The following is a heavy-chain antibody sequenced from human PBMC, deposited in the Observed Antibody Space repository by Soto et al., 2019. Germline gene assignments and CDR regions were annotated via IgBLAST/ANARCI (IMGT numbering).Heavy chain of an antibody. CDR3: ARDGSPNYYYYGMDV. V-gene: IGHV4-59*01. CDR2: IYYSGST. J-gene: IGHJ6*02. CDR1: GGSISSYY. Sequence: QVQLQESGPGLVKPSETLSLTCTVSGGSISSYYWSWIRQPPGKGLEWIGYIYYSGSTNYNPSLKSPVTISVDTSKNQFSLKLSSVTAADTAVYYCARDGSPNYYYYGMDVWGQGTTVTVSS.